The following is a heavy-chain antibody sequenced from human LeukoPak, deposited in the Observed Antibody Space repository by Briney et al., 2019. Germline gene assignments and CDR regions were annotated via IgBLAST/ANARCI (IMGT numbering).Heavy chain of an antibody. CDR1: GGSISSYY. V-gene: IGHV4-59*01. D-gene: IGHD6-6*01. CDR3: ARVRQLRDYYYYGMDV. CDR2: IYYSGST. Sequence: SETLSLTCTVSGGSISSYYWSWIRQPPGKGLEWIGYIYYSGSTNYNPSLKSRVTISVDTSKNQFSLKLSSVTAADTAVYYCARVRQLRDYYYYGMDVWGQGTTVTVSS. J-gene: IGHJ6*02.